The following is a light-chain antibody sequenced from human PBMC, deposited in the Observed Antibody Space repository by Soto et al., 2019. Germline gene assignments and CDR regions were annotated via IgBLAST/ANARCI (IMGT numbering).Light chain of an antibody. J-gene: IGLJ3*02. CDR1: SSDVGGYKF. CDR3: LSYTSDNTRV. Sequence: QSALTQPASVSASPGQSITISCTGTSSDVGGYKFVSWYQHHPGKAPKLMIYEVNNRPSGVSNRFSGSKSGNTASLTISGLQPEDEADYYCLSYTSDNTRVFGGGTKLTVL. CDR2: EVN. V-gene: IGLV2-14*01.